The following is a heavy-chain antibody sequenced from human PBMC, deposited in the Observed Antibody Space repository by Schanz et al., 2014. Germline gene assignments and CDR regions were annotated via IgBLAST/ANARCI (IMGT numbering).Heavy chain of an antibody. CDR3: ARGGYSSGWYDRDIAHFDY. D-gene: IGHD6-19*01. Sequence: QVLQVQSGSELKKPGTSVKVSCKASGYTFNNYTYVMIWVRQAPGQGPEFMGWISTFRNEDTNSAQRFQGRLTMTTDTSTSTAYMELRSLRSDDTAVYYCARGGYSSGWYDRDIAHFDYWGQGTLVTVSS. J-gene: IGHJ4*02. CDR2: ISTFRNEDT. CDR1: GYTFNNYTYV. V-gene: IGHV1-18*01.